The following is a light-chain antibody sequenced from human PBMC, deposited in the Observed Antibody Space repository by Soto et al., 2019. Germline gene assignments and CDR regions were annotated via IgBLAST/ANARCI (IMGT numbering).Light chain of an antibody. CDR1: QGISNY. J-gene: IGKJ1*01. V-gene: IGKV1-27*01. CDR2: AAS. Sequence: DIQMTQSPSSLSGSVGGRVTITCRESQGISNYLAWYQQKPGKVPKLLIYAASTLQSGVPSRFSGSGSGTDFTLTISSLQPEDVATYYCQKYNSAPRTFGQGTKVEIK. CDR3: QKYNSAPRT.